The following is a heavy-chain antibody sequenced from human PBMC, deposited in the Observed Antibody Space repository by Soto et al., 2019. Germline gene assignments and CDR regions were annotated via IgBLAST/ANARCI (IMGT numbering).Heavy chain of an antibody. D-gene: IGHD3-22*01. CDR1: GFTFSRYA. Sequence: LESGGALVQLGGSLRLSCAASGFTFSRYAMNWVRQAPGKGLEWVSTLSGSGSGSYYPDSLRGRFTISRDNSKNTLYLQMNNLRAEDTAVYYCAKAPISLDGSGYYFASFDYWGHGTRVTVSS. CDR3: AKAPISLDGSGYYFASFDY. J-gene: IGHJ4*01. V-gene: IGHV3-23*01. CDR2: LSGSGSGS.